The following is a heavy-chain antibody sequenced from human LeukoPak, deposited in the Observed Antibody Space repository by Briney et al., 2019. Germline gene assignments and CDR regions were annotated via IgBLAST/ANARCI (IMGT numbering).Heavy chain of an antibody. CDR1: GFTFSSYG. CDR2: IRYDGSDK. D-gene: IGHD3-22*01. V-gene: IGHV3-30*02. Sequence: GGSLRLSCAASGFTFSSYGMHWVRQAPGKGLEWVTFIRYDGSDKYYADSVKGRFTISRDNSKNTLYLQMNSLRAEDTAVYYCAKAGIVDTAKIDYWGQGTLVTVSS. CDR3: AKAGIVDTAKIDY. J-gene: IGHJ4*02.